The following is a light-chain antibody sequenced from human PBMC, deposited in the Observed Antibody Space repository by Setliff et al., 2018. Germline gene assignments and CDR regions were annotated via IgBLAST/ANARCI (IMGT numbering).Light chain of an antibody. CDR2: EVS. CDR1: SSDVGGYNY. Sequence: QSALTQPASVSGSPRQSITISCTGTSSDVGGYNYVSWYQQHPGKAPKLMIYEVSDRHSGVSNRFPGSRSGNTASLTISGLQAEDEADYYCSSYSGSSTLVFGTWTKVTVL. CDR3: SSYSGSSTLV. V-gene: IGLV2-14*01. J-gene: IGLJ1*01.